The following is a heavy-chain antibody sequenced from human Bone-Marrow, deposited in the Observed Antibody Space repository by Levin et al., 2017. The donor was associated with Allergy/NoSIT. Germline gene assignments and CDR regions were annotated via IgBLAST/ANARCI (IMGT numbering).Heavy chain of an antibody. D-gene: IGHD2-2*01. Sequence: LRLSCTVSGGSISSGGYYWSWIRQHPGKGLEWIGYIYYSGSTYYNPSLKSRVTISVDTSKNQFSLKLSSVTAADTAVYYCARGTSSGCISTSCYDLCCWFDPWGQGTLVTVSS. V-gene: IGHV4-31*03. J-gene: IGHJ5*02. CDR1: GGSISSGGYY. CDR2: IYYSGST. CDR3: ARGTSSGCISTSCYDLCCWFDP.